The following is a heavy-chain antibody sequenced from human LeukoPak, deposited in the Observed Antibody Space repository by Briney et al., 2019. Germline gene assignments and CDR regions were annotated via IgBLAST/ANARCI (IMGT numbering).Heavy chain of an antibody. Sequence: SETLSLTCTVSSGSISSYYWSWIRQPPGKGLVWIGYIYYSGSTNYNPSLKSRVTISIDTSKNHFSLKLGSVTAADTAVYYCARAGSNYAGWFDPWGQGTLVTVSS. CDR3: ARAGSNYAGWFDP. D-gene: IGHD4-11*01. J-gene: IGHJ5*02. V-gene: IGHV4-59*01. CDR1: SGSISSYY. CDR2: IYYSGST.